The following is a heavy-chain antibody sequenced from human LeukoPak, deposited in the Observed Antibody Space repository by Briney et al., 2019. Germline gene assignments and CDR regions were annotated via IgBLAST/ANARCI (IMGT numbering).Heavy chain of an antibody. CDR2: IKSKTDGGAT. V-gene: IGHV3-15*01. CDR1: GFTFSNAW. D-gene: IGHD3-22*01. J-gene: IGHJ4*02. Sequence: GSLRLSCAASGFTFSNAWMSWVRQAPGKGLEWVGRIKSKTDGGATHYAAPVKGRFTISRDDSKNTLYLQMNSLKTEDTAVYYCTTEAYYYDSGAIKYFDYWGQGTLATVSS. CDR3: TTEAYYYDSGAIKYFDY.